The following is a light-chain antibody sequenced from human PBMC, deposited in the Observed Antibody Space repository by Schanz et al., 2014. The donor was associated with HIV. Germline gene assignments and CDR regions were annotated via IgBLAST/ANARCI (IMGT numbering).Light chain of an antibody. V-gene: IGLV2-11*01. CDR1: SSDVGGYNY. CDR3: CSYTTTSTYV. J-gene: IGLJ1*01. CDR2: EVS. Sequence: QSALTQPRSVSGSPGQSVTISCTGTSSDVGGYNYVSWYQQHPGKAPKLMIYEVSERPSGVPDRFSGSKSGNTASLTVSGLQADDEADYYCCSYTTTSTYVFGAGTKLTVL.